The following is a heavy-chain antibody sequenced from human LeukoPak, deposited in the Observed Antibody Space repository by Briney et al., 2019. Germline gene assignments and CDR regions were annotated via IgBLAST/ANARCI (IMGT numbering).Heavy chain of an antibody. CDR3: AVAYYYGSGDAFDI. D-gene: IGHD3-10*01. J-gene: IGHJ3*02. CDR2: ISSDGTTT. V-gene: IGHV3-74*01. Sequence: GGSLRLSCAASGFTFSAYWMHWVRQIPGKGLVWVSHISSDGTTTTYADSVKGRFTISRDIAKNSLYLQMNSLRAEDTAVYYCAVAYYYGSGDAFDIWGQGTKVTVSS. CDR1: GFTFSAYW.